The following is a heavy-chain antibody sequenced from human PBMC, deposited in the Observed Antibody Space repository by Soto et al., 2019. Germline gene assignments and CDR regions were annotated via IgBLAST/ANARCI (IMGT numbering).Heavy chain of an antibody. CDR2: ISYDGSNK. V-gene: IGHV3-30-3*01. D-gene: IGHD2-2*01. J-gene: IGHJ6*02. CDR1: GFTFSSYA. Sequence: QVQLVESGGGVVQPGRSLRLSCAASGFTFSSYAMHWVRQAPGKGLEWVAVISYDGSNKYYADSVKGRFTISRDNSKNTLYLQMNSVRAEDTAVYYCARDGGDGGYCISTSCLHYYYGMDVWGQGTTVTVSS. CDR3: ARDGGDGGYCISTSCLHYYYGMDV.